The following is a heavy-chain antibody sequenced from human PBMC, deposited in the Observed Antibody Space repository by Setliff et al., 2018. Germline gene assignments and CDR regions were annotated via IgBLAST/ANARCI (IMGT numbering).Heavy chain of an antibody. CDR2: INTGNANT. V-gene: IGHV1-3*04. D-gene: IGHD3-3*01. Sequence: ASVKVSCKASGYTFTNYAIHWVRQAPGQRPEWMGWINTGNANTKYSQKFQGRVTITRDASASTAYMELSSLRSDDTAVYYCTRERSEDFWSGYPYYYYMDVWGKGTTVTVSS. CDR1: GYTFTNYA. J-gene: IGHJ6*03. CDR3: TRERSEDFWSGYPYYYYMDV.